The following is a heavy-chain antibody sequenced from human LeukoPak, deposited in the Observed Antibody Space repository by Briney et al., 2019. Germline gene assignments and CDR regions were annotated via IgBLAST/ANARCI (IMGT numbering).Heavy chain of an antibody. V-gene: IGHV3-15*01. D-gene: IGHD3-22*01. Sequence: GGSLRLSCAASGFTFSNAWMSWVRQAPGKGLEWVGRIKSKTDGGTTDYAAPVKGRFTISRDDSKNTLYLQMNSLKTEDTAVYYCTRHYYDSSGYYDFDYWGQGTLVTVSS. CDR3: TRHYYDSSGYYDFDY. CDR2: IKSKTDGGTT. J-gene: IGHJ4*02. CDR1: GFTFSNAW.